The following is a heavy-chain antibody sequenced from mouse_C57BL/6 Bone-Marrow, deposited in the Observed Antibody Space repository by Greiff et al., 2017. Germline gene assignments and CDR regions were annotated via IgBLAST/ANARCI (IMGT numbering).Heavy chain of an antibody. CDR3: ARWKYGKPYFDY. D-gene: IGHD2-10*02. CDR1: GYTFTSYW. J-gene: IGHJ2*01. Sequence: QVQLQQPGAELVKPGASVKLSCKASGYTFTSYWMHWVKQRPGQGLEWIGMIHPNSGSTNYNEKFKSKATLTVDKSSSTAYMQLSSLTSEDSAVYYCARWKYGKPYFDYWGQGTTLTVFS. V-gene: IGHV1-64*01. CDR2: IHPNSGST.